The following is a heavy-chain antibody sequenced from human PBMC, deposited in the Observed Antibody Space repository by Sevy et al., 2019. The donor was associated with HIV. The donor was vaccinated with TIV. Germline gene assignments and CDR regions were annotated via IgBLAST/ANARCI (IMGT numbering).Heavy chain of an antibody. V-gene: IGHV3-15*01. D-gene: IGHD5-12*01. Sequence: GGSLRLSCAASGFTFNSAWMSWVRLAPGKGLEWVGRIKSKTDGGTIDYAAPVKGRFTISREDSKNTLYLQMNSLKTEDTAGYYCITDPGYRGYDEEVINYYYYGMDVWGQGTTVTVSS. CDR2: IKSKTDGGTI. CDR3: ITDPGYRGYDEEVINYYYYGMDV. CDR1: GFTFNSAW. J-gene: IGHJ6*02.